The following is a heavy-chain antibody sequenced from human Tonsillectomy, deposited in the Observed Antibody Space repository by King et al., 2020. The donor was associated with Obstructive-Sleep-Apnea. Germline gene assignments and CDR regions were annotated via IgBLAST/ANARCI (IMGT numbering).Heavy chain of an antibody. Sequence: VQLQESGPGLVKPSQTLSLTCTVSGGSISSCGYYWSWIRQHPGKGLEWIGYIYYSGSPFYNPSLNSRVTISVDTSKNQFSLKLSSLTAADTAVYYCARGYYYGSGRGLDVWGQGTTVTVSS. CDR2: IYYSGSP. D-gene: IGHD3-10*01. J-gene: IGHJ6*02. V-gene: IGHV4-31*03. CDR1: GGSISSCGYY. CDR3: ARGYYYGSGRGLDV.